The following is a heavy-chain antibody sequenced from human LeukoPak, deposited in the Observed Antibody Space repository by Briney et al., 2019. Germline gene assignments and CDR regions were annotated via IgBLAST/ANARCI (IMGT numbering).Heavy chain of an antibody. D-gene: IGHD6-6*01. CDR2: INHSGST. CDR1: GGSFSGYY. CDR3: ARGRLAARHYFDC. V-gene: IGHV4-34*01. J-gene: IGHJ4*02. Sequence: SETLSLTCAVYGGSFSGYYWSWIRQPPGKGLEWIGEINHSGSTNYNPSLKSRVIISVDTSKNQFSLKLSSVTAADTAVYYCARGRLAARHYFDCWGQGTLVTVSS.